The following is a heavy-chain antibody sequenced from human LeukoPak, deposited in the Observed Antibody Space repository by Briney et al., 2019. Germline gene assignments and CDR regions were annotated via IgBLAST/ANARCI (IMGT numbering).Heavy chain of an antibody. CDR2: ISSSSSYI. CDR1: GFTFSSYS. D-gene: IGHD2-8*01. Sequence: GGSLRLYCAASGFTFSSYSMNWVRQAPGKGLEWVSSISSSSSYIYYADSVKGRFTISRDNAKNSLYLQMNSLRAEDTAVYYCARSYCTNGVCYTIPYDAFDIWGQGTMVTVSS. J-gene: IGHJ3*02. CDR3: ARSYCTNGVCYTIPYDAFDI. V-gene: IGHV3-21*01.